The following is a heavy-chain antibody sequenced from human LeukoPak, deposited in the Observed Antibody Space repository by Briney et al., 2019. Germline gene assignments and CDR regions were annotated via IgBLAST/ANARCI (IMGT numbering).Heavy chain of an antibody. J-gene: IGHJ6*02. CDR2: ISWNSGSI. CDR3: AKGMGSSGWKRITYYGMDV. Sequence: GGSLRLSCAASGFTFDDYAMHWVRQAPGKGLEWVSGISWNSGSIGYADSVKGRFTISRDNAKNSLYLQMNSLRAEDTALYYCAKGMGSSGWKRITYYGMDVWGQGTTVTVSS. CDR1: GFTFDDYA. D-gene: IGHD6-19*01. V-gene: IGHV3-9*01.